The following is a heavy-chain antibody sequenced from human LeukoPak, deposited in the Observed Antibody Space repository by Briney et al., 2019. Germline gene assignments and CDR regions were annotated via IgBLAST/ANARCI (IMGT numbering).Heavy chain of an antibody. CDR2: ISSSSSYI. J-gene: IGHJ4*02. Sequence: GGSLRLSCAASGFTFSSYSMNWVRQAPGKGLEWVPSISSSSSYIKYADSVKGRFTISRDNAKNSLYLQMNSLRAEDTAVYYCTRVTNSGYDSGNFDYWGQGTLVTVSS. D-gene: IGHD5-12*01. CDR3: TRVTNSGYDSGNFDY. V-gene: IGHV3-21*01. CDR1: GFTFSSYS.